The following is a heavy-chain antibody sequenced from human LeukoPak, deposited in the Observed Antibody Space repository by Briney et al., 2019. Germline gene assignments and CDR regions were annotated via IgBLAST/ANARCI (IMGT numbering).Heavy chain of an antibody. Sequence: SETLSLTCTVSRGSISSSSYYWGWIRQPPGQGLEWIGSIYYSGSTYYNPSLKSRVTISVDTSKNQFSLKLSSVTAADTAVYYCARRGIAARPDYWGQGTLVTVSS. J-gene: IGHJ4*02. V-gene: IGHV4-39*01. CDR2: IYYSGST. D-gene: IGHD6-6*01. CDR1: RGSISSSSYY. CDR3: ARRGIAARPDY.